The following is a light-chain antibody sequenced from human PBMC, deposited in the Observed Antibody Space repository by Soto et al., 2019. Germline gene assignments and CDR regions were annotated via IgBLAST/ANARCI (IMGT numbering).Light chain of an antibody. CDR2: GAS. CDR3: QQYSNSPRT. CDR1: QSVRSNF. Sequence: EIVLTQSPGTLSLSPGERATLSCRASQSVRSNFLAWYQQNPGQAPRLLIYGASSRATGIPDRFSGSGSGTDFTLTINRLESEDFAVYYCQQYSNSPRTFGQGTKVEIK. V-gene: IGKV3-20*01. J-gene: IGKJ1*01.